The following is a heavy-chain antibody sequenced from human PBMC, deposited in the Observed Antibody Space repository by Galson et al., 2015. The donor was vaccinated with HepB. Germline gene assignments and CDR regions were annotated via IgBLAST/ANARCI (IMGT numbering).Heavy chain of an antibody. Sequence: SVKVSCKALGYTFTAFAIHWVRQAPGQRLEWMGWINGGNGDTEYSHKFQGRVTITRDTSASTAYMELNSLRSEDTAVYYCARAPGLRTVAAYYFDCWGQGTLVTVSS. CDR2: INGGNGDT. D-gene: IGHD6-19*01. J-gene: IGHJ4*02. V-gene: IGHV1-3*01. CDR1: GYTFTAFA. CDR3: ARAPGLRTVAAYYFDC.